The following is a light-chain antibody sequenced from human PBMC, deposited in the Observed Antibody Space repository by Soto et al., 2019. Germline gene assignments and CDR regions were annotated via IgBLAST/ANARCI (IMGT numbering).Light chain of an antibody. CDR1: QTTSRY. CDR3: QQSYITPYT. Sequence: DIQMTQSPSSLSASIGDRVTITCRASQTTSRYLNWYQQRPGRAPKVLIYAASGLQGGVPSRFSGSGSGTDFTLTISSLQPEDFATYYCQQSYITPYTFGQGTKVDIK. CDR2: AAS. J-gene: IGKJ2*01. V-gene: IGKV1-39*01.